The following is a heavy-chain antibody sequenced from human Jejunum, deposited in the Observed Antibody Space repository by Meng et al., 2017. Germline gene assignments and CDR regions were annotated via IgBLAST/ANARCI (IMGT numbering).Heavy chain of an antibody. CDR3: ARGSGSSSRGYDY. D-gene: IGHD6-19*01. V-gene: IGHV1-18*01. Sequence: ASVKVSCKASGYNFNNYDISWVRQAPGQGLEWVGWISGNTGNTNYAHDLRGRVTLTRDTSTSTAYMELGSLRSDDTAVYYCARGSGSSSRGYDYWGQGTLVTGSS. J-gene: IGHJ4*02. CDR1: GYNFNNYD. CDR2: ISGNTGNT.